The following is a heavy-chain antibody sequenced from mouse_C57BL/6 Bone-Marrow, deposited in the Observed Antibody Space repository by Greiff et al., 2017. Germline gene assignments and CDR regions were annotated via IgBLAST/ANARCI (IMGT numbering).Heavy chain of an antibody. J-gene: IGHJ1*03. D-gene: IGHD2-1*01. V-gene: IGHV5-6*01. CDR1: GFTFSSYG. CDR3: ARHGGYYGNWYFDV. Sequence: DVQLVESGGDLVKPGGSLKLSCAASGFTFSSYGMSWVRQTPDKRLEWVATISSGGSYTYYPDSVKGRFTISRDNAKNTLYLQLSSLKSEDTAMYYCARHGGYYGNWYFDVWGTGTTVTVSS. CDR2: ISSGGSYT.